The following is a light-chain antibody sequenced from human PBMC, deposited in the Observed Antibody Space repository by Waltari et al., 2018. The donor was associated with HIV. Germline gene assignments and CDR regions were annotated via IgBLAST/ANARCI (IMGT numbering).Light chain of an antibody. CDR2: LNSDGSH. V-gene: IGLV4-69*01. CDR3: QTWGTGIGV. Sequence: QLVLTQSPSASASLGASVKLTCTLSRGHSSYAIAWHQQQPEKGPRYLMKLNSDGSHSKGDGIPDRFSGSSSGAERYLTISSLQSEDEADYYCQTWGTGIGVFGGGTKLTVL. CDR1: RGHSSYA. J-gene: IGLJ3*02.